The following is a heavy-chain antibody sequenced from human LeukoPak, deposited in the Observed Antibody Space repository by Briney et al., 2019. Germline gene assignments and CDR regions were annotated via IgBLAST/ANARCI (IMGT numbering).Heavy chain of an antibody. V-gene: IGHV1-69*13. CDR3: ARGGGLWTLYGNWFDP. CDR2: IIPIFGTA. CDR1: GGTFSSYA. Sequence: SVKVSCKASGGTFSSYAISWVRQAPGQGLEWMGGIIPIFGTANYAQKFQGRVTITADESTSTAYMELSSLRSEDTAVYYCARGGGLWTLYGNWFDPWGQGTLVTVSS. D-gene: IGHD1-26*01. J-gene: IGHJ5*02.